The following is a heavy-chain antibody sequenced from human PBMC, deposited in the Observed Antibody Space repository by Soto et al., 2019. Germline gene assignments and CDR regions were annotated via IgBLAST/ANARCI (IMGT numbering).Heavy chain of an antibody. V-gene: IGHV1-69*01. Sequence: QVQLVQSGAEVKNPGSSVRVSCKASGCTFSSKTISWVRQAPGQGLEWMGGIIPISGTANYPQKFQGRVTITADESTSTVYMELSSLRSDDTAVYYCAREPGFAAAAGGPWGQGTLVTVSS. CDR3: AREPGFAAAAGGP. D-gene: IGHD6-13*01. J-gene: IGHJ4*02. CDR1: GCTFSSKT. CDR2: IIPISGTA.